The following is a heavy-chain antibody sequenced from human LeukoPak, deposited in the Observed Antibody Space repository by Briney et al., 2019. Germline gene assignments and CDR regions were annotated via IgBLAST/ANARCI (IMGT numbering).Heavy chain of an antibody. J-gene: IGHJ4*02. CDR3: ASHRLPPPKDFDY. CDR1: GGSISSSDYY. CDR2: IFYRGTT. Sequence: SETLSLTCTVSGGSISSSDYYWAWIRQPPGKGLEWIGSIFYRGTTYYSPSLKSRVTMSVDTPNNQFSLNLRSVTAADTAVYYCASHRLPPPKDFDYWGQGTLVTVSS. V-gene: IGHV4-39*01.